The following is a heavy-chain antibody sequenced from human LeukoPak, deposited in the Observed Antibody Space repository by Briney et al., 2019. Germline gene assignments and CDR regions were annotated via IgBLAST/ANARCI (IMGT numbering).Heavy chain of an antibody. CDR2: IWYGGSNK. Sequence: GGSLRLSCAASGFTFSSYGMHWVRQALGKGLEWVAVIWYGGSNKYYADSVKGRSTISRDNSKNTLYLQMNSLRAEDTAVYYCARGIGTKYFDYWGQGTLVTVSS. CDR3: ARGIGTKYFDY. J-gene: IGHJ4*02. CDR1: GFTFSSYG. V-gene: IGHV3-33*01. D-gene: IGHD1-1*01.